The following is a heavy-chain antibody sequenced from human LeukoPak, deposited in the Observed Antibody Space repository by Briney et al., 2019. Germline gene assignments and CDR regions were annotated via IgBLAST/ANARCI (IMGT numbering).Heavy chain of an antibody. D-gene: IGHD3-22*01. CDR1: GFTFDDYA. J-gene: IGHJ4*02. Sequence: PGRSLRLSCAASGFTFDDYAMHWVRRAPGKGLEWVSGISWNSGSIGYADSVKGRFTISRDNAKNSLYLQMNSLRAEDTALYYCAKDRGSEIYYDSSSSANDYWGQGTLVTVSS. CDR3: AKDRGSEIYYDSSSSANDY. V-gene: IGHV3-9*01. CDR2: ISWNSGSI.